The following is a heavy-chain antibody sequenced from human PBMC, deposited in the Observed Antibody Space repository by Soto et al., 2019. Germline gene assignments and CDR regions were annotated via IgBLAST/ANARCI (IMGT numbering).Heavy chain of an antibody. Sequence: GGSLRLSCAASGFTFDDYAMHWVRQAPGKGLEWVSGISWNSGSIGYADSVKGRFTISRDNAKNSLYLQMNSLRAEDTALYYCAKDKGYSSSWVLEDWGQGTRVTVSS. V-gene: IGHV3-9*01. CDR2: ISWNSGSI. J-gene: IGHJ4*02. CDR3: AKDKGYSSSWVLED. D-gene: IGHD6-13*01. CDR1: GFTFDDYA.